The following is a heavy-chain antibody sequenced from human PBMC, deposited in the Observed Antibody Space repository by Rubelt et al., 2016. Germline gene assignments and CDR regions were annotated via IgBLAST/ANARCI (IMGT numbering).Heavy chain of an antibody. CDR3: ARFAIGGHSSGYRFDY. CDR2: INPNSGGT. D-gene: IGHD3-22*01. J-gene: IGHJ4*02. V-gene: IGHV1-2*02. Sequence: QVQLVQSGAEVKKPGASVKVSCKASGYTFTGYYLHWVRQAPGQGIEWMRWINPNSGGTNYARTFRGRVTMTRDTSTSTAELGLSRRRCEETAVYYCARFAIGGHSSGYRFDYWGQGTLVTVSS. CDR1: GYTFTGYY.